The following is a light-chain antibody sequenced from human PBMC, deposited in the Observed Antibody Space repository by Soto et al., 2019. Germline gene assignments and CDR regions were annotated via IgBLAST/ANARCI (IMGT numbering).Light chain of an antibody. CDR3: SSYTSSSTLNV. V-gene: IGLV2-14*01. Sequence: QSVLTQPASVSGSPGQSITISCTGTSSDVGGYNYVSWYQQHPGKAPKLMIYEVSNRPSGVSNRFSGSKSGNTASLTISGLQDEDEADYYCSSYTSSSTLNVFGTGTKVTAL. CDR1: SSDVGGYNY. CDR2: EVS. J-gene: IGLJ1*01.